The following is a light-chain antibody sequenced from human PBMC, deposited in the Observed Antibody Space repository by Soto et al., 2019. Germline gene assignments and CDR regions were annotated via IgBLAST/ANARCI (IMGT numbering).Light chain of an antibody. CDR3: MQGTYWPRLT. V-gene: IGKV2-30*01. CDR1: QSLVYSDGNTY. Sequence: DVVMTQSPLSLPVTLGQPASISCRSSQSLVYSDGNTYLNWFHQRPGQSPRRLIYKVSNRDSGVPDRFSGSGWGTDFTLRISRGEAEDVGVYYCMQGTYWPRLTFGGGTKVEIK. CDR2: KVS. J-gene: IGKJ4*01.